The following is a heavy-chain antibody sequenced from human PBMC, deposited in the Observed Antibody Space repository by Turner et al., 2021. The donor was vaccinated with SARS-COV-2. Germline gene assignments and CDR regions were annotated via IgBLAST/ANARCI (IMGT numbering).Heavy chain of an antibody. Sequence: QLQLQESGPGLVRPSETLSLTSPVPGGSISSSTYYWGWIRQPPGKGLEWIGNIYYSGSTYYNPSLKSRVTISVDTSKNQFSLKLSSVTAADTAVYYCATETITMIVVANWYFDLWGRGTLVTVSS. CDR2: IYYSGST. CDR1: GGSISSSTYY. V-gene: IGHV4-39*02. J-gene: IGHJ2*01. CDR3: ATETITMIVVANWYFDL. D-gene: IGHD3-22*01.